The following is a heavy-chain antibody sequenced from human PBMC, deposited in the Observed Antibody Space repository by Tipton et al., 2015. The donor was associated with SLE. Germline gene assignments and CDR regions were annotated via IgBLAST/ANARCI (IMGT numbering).Heavy chain of an antibody. V-gene: IGHV4-34*01. CDR3: ARGKDYDFWSGYYRRDASDI. CDR2: INHSGST. CDR1: GESFSGYY. D-gene: IGHD3-3*01. Sequence: TLSLTCAVYGESFSGYYWSWIRQPPGKGLEWIGEINHSGSTNYNPSLKSRVTISIDTSKNQFSLKLSSVTAADTSVYYCARGKDYDFWSGYYRRDASDIWGQGTMVTVSS. J-gene: IGHJ3*02.